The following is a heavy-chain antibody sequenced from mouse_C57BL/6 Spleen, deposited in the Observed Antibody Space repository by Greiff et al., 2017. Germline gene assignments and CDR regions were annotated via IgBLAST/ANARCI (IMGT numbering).Heavy chain of an antibody. J-gene: IGHJ4*01. CDR1: GYTFTSYD. CDR3: ARGTAQAPGAMDG. V-gene: IGHV1-85*01. Sequence: QVHVKQSGPELVKPGASVKLSCKASGYTFTSYDINWVKQRPGQGLEWIGWIYPRDGSNKYNEKFKGKATLTVDTSSSTTYMERHSLTSEDSAVYFCARGTAQAPGAMDGWGQGTSVTVSS. CDR2: IYPRDGSN. D-gene: IGHD3-2*02.